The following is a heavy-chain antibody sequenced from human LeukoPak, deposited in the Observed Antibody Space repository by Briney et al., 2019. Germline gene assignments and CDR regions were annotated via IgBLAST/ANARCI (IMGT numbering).Heavy chain of an antibody. Sequence: GASVKVSCKASGYTFTGYYMHWVRQAPGQGLEWMGWINPSSGGTNYAQKFQGRVTMTRDTSISTAYMELSRLRSDDTAVYYCASTYYDYVWGSYRFYGMDVWGQGTTVTVSS. CDR3: ASTYYDYVWGSYRFYGMDV. D-gene: IGHD3-16*02. CDR1: GYTFTGYY. V-gene: IGHV1-2*02. J-gene: IGHJ6*02. CDR2: INPSSGGT.